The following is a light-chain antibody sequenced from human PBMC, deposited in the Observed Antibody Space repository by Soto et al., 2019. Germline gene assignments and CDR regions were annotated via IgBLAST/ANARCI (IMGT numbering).Light chain of an antibody. V-gene: IGKV1-12*01. J-gene: IGKJ4*01. CDR2: AAS. CDR3: QQANSFPLT. Sequence: DVQMTQSPSSVSASVGDRVTITCRASQGINNWLAWYQQKPGKASKFLIFAASTLQDGVPSRFSGSASGTDFILTISSLQPDDFATYYCQQANSFPLTFGGGTKVEIK. CDR1: QGINNW.